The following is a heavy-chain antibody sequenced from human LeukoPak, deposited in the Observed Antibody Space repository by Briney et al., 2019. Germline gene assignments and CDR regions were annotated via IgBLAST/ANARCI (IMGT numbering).Heavy chain of an antibody. D-gene: IGHD3-22*01. CDR1: GFTFSSYS. CDR2: ISSSSSYI. V-gene: IGHV3-21*01. CDR3: ARVGYYDSSGYSSDY. Sequence: PGGSLRLSCAASGFTFSSYSMNWVRQAPGKGLEWVSSISSSSSYIYYADSVKGRFTISRDNAKNSLYLQMNSLRAEDTAVYYCARVGYYDSSGYSSDYWGQGTLVTVSS. J-gene: IGHJ4*02.